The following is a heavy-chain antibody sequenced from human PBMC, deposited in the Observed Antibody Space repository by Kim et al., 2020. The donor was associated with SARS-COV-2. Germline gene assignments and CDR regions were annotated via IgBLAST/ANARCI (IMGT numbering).Heavy chain of an antibody. CDR3: AKVRSLGCSGGSCYSGYYYYYGMDV. D-gene: IGHD2-15*01. J-gene: IGHJ6*02. V-gene: IGHV3-23*01. CDR1: GFTSSSYA. Sequence: GGSLRLSCAASGFTSSSYAMSWVRQAPGKGLEWVSAISGSGGSTYYADSVKGRFTISRDNSKNTLYLQMNSLRAEDTAVYYCAKVRSLGCSGGSCYSGYYYYYGMDVWGQGTTVTVSS. CDR2: ISGSGGST.